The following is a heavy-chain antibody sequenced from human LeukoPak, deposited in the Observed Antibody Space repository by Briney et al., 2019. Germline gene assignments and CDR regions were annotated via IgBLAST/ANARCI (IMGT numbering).Heavy chain of an antibody. V-gene: IGHV1-24*01. CDR1: GYTLTELS. CDR3: ATEPVLPFEYSSGWPRV. J-gene: IGHJ4*02. D-gene: IGHD6-19*01. CDR2: FDPEDGET. Sequence: ASVKVSYKVSGYTLTELSMHWVRQAPGKGLEWMGGFDPEDGETIYAQKFQGIVTMTEDTSTDTAYMELSSLRSEDTAVYYCATEPVLPFEYSSGWPRVWGQGTLVTVSS.